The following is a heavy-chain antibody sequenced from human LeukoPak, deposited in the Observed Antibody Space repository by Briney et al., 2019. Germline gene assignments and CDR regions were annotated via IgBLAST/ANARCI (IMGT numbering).Heavy chain of an antibody. CDR2: IYPSDSDT. J-gene: IGHJ4*02. CDR1: GYRFTSYW. Sequence: GESLKISCQGSGYRFTSYWIAWVRQVPGKGLEWMGIIYPSDSDTRYSPSFQGQVTISADKSISTAYLQWSSLKASDTAMYYCARFDPGVYLDYWGQGTLLTVSS. V-gene: IGHV5-51*01. D-gene: IGHD3-10*01. CDR3: ARFDPGVYLDY.